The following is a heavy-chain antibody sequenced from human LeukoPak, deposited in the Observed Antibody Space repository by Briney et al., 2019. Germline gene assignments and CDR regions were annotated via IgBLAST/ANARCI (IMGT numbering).Heavy chain of an antibody. CDR2: IKEDGSEK. Sequence: GGSLRLSCAASGFTFSGYWMTWVRQAPGKGLEWVANIKEDGSEKHYVDSVKGRFTISRDNAKNSLSLEMNSLRAEDTAVYYCVRSYDYWGQGTQVTVSS. CDR3: VRSYDY. V-gene: IGHV3-7*01. J-gene: IGHJ4*02. CDR1: GFTFSGYW.